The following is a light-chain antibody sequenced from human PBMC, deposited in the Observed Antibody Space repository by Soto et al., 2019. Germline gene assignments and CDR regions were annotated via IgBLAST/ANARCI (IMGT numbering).Light chain of an antibody. CDR1: QSVSSY. CDR2: DAS. CDR3: QQRSNWPF. V-gene: IGKV3-11*01. Sequence: EIVFTQSPATLSLSPGERATLSCRASQSVSSYLAWYQQKPGQAPRLLIYDASNRAPGIPARFSGSGSGTDFTLTISSLEPEDFAVYYCQQRSNWPFFGGGTKV. J-gene: IGKJ4*01.